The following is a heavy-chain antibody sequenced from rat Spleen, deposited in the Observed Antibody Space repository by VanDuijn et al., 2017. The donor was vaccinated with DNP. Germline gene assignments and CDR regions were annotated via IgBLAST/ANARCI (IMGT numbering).Heavy chain of an antibody. CDR2: VIYNGRTT. D-gene: IGHD1-12*03. J-gene: IGHJ3*01. CDR1: GFTFSDYA. V-gene: IGHV5-7*01. Sequence: EVQLVASGGGLVQPGRSLKLSCAASGFTFSDYAMAWVRRSPERGLEWVTTVIYNGRTTYYRDSVKGRFTVSRDNARNTLYLQMDSLKSEDTATYYCATSGYGFDGYPFAYWGQGTLVTVSS. CDR3: ATSGYGFDGYPFAY.